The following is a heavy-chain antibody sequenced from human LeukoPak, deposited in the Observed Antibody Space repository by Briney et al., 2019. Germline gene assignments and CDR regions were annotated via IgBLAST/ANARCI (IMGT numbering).Heavy chain of an antibody. Sequence: PGGSLRLSCVASGFTFSSHGMHWVRQAPGKGLEWVAVISYDGSNKYYADSVKGRFTISRDNSKNTLYLQTNSLRAEDTAVYYCARESVVVVPAAIDYWGQGTLVTVSS. D-gene: IGHD2-2*01. V-gene: IGHV3-30*19. CDR1: GFTFSSHG. J-gene: IGHJ4*02. CDR3: ARESVVVVPAAIDY. CDR2: ISYDGSNK.